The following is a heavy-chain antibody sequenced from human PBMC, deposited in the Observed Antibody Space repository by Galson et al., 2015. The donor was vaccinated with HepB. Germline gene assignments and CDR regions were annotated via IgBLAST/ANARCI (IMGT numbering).Heavy chain of an antibody. Sequence: LRLSCAASGFNFDDYAMQWVRQAPGKGLEWVSGISWNSGSIGYADSVKGRFTISRDNAKNSLYLQMNSLRAEDTALYYCAKDSLSVAAASGWFDPWGQGTLVTVSS. D-gene: IGHD6-13*01. J-gene: IGHJ5*02. CDR2: ISWNSGSI. CDR1: GFNFDDYA. V-gene: IGHV3-9*01. CDR3: AKDSLSVAAASGWFDP.